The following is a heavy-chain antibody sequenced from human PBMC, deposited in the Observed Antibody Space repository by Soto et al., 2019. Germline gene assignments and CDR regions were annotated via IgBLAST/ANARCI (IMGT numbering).Heavy chain of an antibody. V-gene: IGHV4-4*02. CDR1: GGSISSSNW. Sequence: QVQLQESGPGLVKPSGTLSLTCAVSGGSISSSNWWSWVRQPPGKGLEWIGEIYHSGSTNYNPSLMRRVTISLAKSKNQSPLKLSSVTAADTAVYSCAILRGYGAEDAFDIWGQWTMVTVSS. CDR3: AILRGYGAEDAFDI. J-gene: IGHJ3*02. CDR2: IYHSGST. D-gene: IGHD4-17*01.